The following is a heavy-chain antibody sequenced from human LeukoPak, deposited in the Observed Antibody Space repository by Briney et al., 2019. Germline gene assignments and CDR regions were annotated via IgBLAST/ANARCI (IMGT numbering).Heavy chain of an antibody. CDR1: GFTFSSYS. Sequence: GGSLRLSCAASGFTFSSYSMNWVRQAPGKGLEWVSSISSSSSYIYYADSVKGRFTIPRDNAKNSLYLQMNSLRAEDTAVYYCARDSTSGGAYYFDYWGQGTLVTVSS. D-gene: IGHD2-15*01. CDR2: ISSSSSYI. J-gene: IGHJ4*02. V-gene: IGHV3-21*01. CDR3: ARDSTSGGAYYFDY.